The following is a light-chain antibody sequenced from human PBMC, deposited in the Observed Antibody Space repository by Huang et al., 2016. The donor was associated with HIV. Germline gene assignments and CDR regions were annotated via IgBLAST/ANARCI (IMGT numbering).Light chain of an antibody. J-gene: IGKJ1*01. V-gene: IGKV3-15*01. Sequence: STRAGVPGERATLSGRARQGVSSDLAGYQQKTGQAPRLLIYGASTRATGIPARFSGSGSGTEFTLTISSLQSEDFAVYYCQQYNNWPPTFGQGTKVEIK. CDR2: GAS. CDR1: QGVSSD. CDR3: QQYNNWPPT.